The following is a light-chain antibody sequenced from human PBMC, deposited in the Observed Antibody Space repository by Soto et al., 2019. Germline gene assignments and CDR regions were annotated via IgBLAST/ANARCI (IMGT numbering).Light chain of an antibody. J-gene: IGLJ2*01. CDR3: QAWDSSTDVV. CDR2: QDS. Sequence: SYELTQPPSVSVSPGQTASITCSGHKLGDKYACWYQQKPGQSPVLVIYQDSKRPSGIPERFSGSNSGNTATLTISGTQAIDEADYYCQAWDSSTDVVFGGGTKLTVL. V-gene: IGLV3-1*01. CDR1: KLGDKY.